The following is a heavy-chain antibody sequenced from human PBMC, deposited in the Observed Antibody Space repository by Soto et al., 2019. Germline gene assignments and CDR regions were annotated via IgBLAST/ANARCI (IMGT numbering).Heavy chain of an antibody. J-gene: IGHJ4*02. CDR3: VKDKGAAAGFDY. D-gene: IGHD6-13*01. Sequence: QVHLVESGGGVVQPGRSLRLSCAASGFTCSNNGMHWVRQAPGKGLEWMGVISYEGSEKYYAGSVKGRFTISRDNSKNTLYLQMDTLRAEDTAIYYCVKDKGAAAGFDYWGQGILVTVSS. CDR2: ISYEGSEK. V-gene: IGHV3-30*18. CDR1: GFTCSNNG.